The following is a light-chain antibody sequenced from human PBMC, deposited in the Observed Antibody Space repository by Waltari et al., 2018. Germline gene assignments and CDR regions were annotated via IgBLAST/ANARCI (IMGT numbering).Light chain of an antibody. V-gene: IGLV1-47*01. CDR3: AAWDDSLSGPGV. Sequence: QSVLTQPPSASGTPGQRLTISCSGSSSNIGSAFLSWYQQLPGTAPKLLVYRNNQRPSGVPDRFSGSKSGTSASLAISGLRSEDEADYYCAAWDDSLSGPGVFGGGTKLTVL. J-gene: IGLJ3*02. CDR1: SSNIGSAF. CDR2: RNN.